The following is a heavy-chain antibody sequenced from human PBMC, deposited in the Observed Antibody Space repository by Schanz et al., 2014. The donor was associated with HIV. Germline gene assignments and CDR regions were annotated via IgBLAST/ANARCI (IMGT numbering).Heavy chain of an antibody. CDR1: RFRFSDYY. J-gene: IGHJ6*02. Sequence: QVQLVESGGCLVKPGGSLRLSCAASRFRFSDYYMSWIRQAPGKGLEWVSYISSSGGTIYYADSVKGRFTISRDNSKNTLYLQMSSLREEDTAVYYCAKTILRFLDWPNANGGMDVWGLGTTVTVSS. CDR3: AKTILRFLDWPNANGGMDV. V-gene: IGHV3-11*04. CDR2: ISSSGGTI. D-gene: IGHD3-3*01.